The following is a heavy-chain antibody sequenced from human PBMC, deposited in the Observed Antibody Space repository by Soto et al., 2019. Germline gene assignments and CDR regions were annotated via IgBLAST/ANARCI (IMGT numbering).Heavy chain of an antibody. Sequence: ASVKVSCKASGYTLTSYYMHWVRQAPGQGLAWMGIISPSGGSTSYAQNYQDRITMTRDTSTTTVYMELSSLRSEDTAVYFCARGDYDVLTGHYPLDYWGQGTLVTAPQ. J-gene: IGHJ4*02. CDR1: GYTLTSYY. D-gene: IGHD3-9*01. CDR3: ARGDYDVLTGHYPLDY. CDR2: ISPSGGST. V-gene: IGHV1-46*01.